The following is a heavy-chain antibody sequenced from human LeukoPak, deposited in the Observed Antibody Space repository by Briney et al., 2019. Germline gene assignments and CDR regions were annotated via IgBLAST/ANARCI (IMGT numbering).Heavy chain of an antibody. CDR2: MGGGGTT. CDR1: GFTFNNYV. D-gene: IGHD6-19*01. Sequence: KTGGSLRLSCAASGFTFNNYVMSWVRQAPGKGLEWVSAMGGGGTTYYADYVKGRFTISRDTSKNTLYLQMNSLRAEDTAIYYCAKAGRPQAVAGWIDYWGQGTLVTDSS. J-gene: IGHJ4*02. V-gene: IGHV3-23*01. CDR3: AKAGRPQAVAGWIDY.